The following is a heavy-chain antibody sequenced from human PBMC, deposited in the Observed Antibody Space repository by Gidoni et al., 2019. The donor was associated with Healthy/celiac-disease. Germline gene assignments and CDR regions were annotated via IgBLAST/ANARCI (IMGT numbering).Heavy chain of an antibody. V-gene: IGHV3-66*01. Sequence: ESGGGLGQPGGSLRLSCAASGFTVSSNYMSWVRQAPGKGLEWVSVIYSGGSIYYADSVKGRFTISRDNSKNTLYLQMNSLRAEDTAVYYCARDRRGYYYDSSGLDYWGQGTLVTVSS. D-gene: IGHD3-22*01. CDR1: GFTVSSNY. J-gene: IGHJ4*02. CDR2: IYSGGSI. CDR3: ARDRRGYYYDSSGLDY.